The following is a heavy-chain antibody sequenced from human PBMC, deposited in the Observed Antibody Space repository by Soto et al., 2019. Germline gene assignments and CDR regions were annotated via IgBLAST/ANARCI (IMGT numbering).Heavy chain of an antibody. CDR3: ARATNIIVVVITGLDY. CDR1: GYTFSSYG. D-gene: IGHD3-22*01. V-gene: IGHV1-18*01. CDR2: ISAYNGNT. Sequence: QVQLVQSGAEVKKPGASVKVSCTASGYTFSSYGISWVRQAPGQGLEWMGWISAYNGNTNYAQKLQGRVTMTTDTSTSTAYMELRSLRSDDTPVYYYARATNIIVVVITGLDYWGQGTLVTVSS. J-gene: IGHJ4*02.